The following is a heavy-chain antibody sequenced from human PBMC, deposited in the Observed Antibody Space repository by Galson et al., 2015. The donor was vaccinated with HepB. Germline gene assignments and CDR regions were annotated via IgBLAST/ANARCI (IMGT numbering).Heavy chain of an antibody. CDR1: GFTFSSYA. J-gene: IGHJ4*02. Sequence: SLRLSCAASGFTFSSYAMHWVRQAPGKGLEWVAVISYDGSNKYYADSVKGRFTISRDNSKNTLYLQMNSLRAEDTAVYYCARDESAGTDYGGNQPLYYFDYWGQGTLVTVSS. V-gene: IGHV3-30*04. D-gene: IGHD4-23*01. CDR3: ARDESAGTDYGGNQPLYYFDY. CDR2: ISYDGSNK.